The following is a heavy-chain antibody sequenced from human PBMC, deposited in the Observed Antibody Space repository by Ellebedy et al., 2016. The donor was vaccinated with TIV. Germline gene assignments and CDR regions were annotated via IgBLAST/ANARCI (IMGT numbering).Heavy chain of an antibody. CDR2: ISGSGAAT. D-gene: IGHD5-18*01. CDR1: GFSFPTYA. J-gene: IGHJ3*01. CDR3: AKGIQLWSATFYTFDV. Sequence: GGSLRLXCAGSGFSFPTYALGWVRQAPGKGLEWVSAISGSGAATHYADSVKGRFTVSRDNSKKMLFLEMNSLRVEDTAIYFCAKGIQLWSATFYTFDVWGQGTTVTVSS. V-gene: IGHV3-23*01.